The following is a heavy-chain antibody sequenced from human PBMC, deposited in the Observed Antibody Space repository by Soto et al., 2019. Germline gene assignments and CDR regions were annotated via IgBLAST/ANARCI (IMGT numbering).Heavy chain of an antibody. CDR2: IYYSAST. J-gene: IGHJ4*02. D-gene: IGHD3-16*02. V-gene: IGHV4-59*01. CDR3: ARGSPITFGGVIVPYYFDY. CDR1: GGSISSYY. Sequence: QVQLQESGPGLVKPSETLSLTCTVSGGSISSYYWSWIRQPPGKGLEWIGYIYYSASTNYNPSLKSRVTISVDTSKNQFSLKLSSVTAADTAVYYCARGSPITFGGVIVPYYFDYWGQGTLVTVSS.